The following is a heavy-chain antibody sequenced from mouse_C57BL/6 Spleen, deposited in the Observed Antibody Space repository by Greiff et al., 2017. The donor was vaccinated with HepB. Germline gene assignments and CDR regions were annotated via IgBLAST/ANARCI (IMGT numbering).Heavy chain of an antibody. CDR2: IDPSDSET. V-gene: IGHV1-52*01. CDR3: ARWGSTVVATDYFDY. Sequence: QVQLKQPGAELVRPGSSVKLSCKASGYTFTSYWMHWVKQRPIQGLEWIGNIDPSDSETHYNQKFKDKATLTVDKSSSTAYMQLSSLTSEDSAVYYCARWGSTVVATDYFDYWGQGTTLTVSS. CDR1: GYTFTSYW. D-gene: IGHD1-1*01. J-gene: IGHJ2*01.